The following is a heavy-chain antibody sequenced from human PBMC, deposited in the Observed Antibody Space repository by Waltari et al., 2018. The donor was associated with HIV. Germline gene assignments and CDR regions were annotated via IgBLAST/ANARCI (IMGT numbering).Heavy chain of an antibody. J-gene: IGHJ4*02. CDR2: INPISGNT. CDR3: ARVSGSNSYFDF. D-gene: IGHD5-12*01. Sequence: QVQLVQSGAEVKKPGASVKVSCKASGYTFTAYYIYWVRQAPGQGLEWMGWINPISGNTGYTQNFQGTVTMTRDTSINTAYMEVTRLRSDDTAVYYCARVSGSNSYFDFWGQGTLVTVSS. V-gene: IGHV1-2*02. CDR1: GYTFTAYY.